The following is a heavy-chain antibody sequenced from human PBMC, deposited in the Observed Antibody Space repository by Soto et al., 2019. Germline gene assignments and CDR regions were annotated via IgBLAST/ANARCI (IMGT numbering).Heavy chain of an antibody. CDR3: ARRGTSSAAAGWFDP. D-gene: IGHD3-16*01. J-gene: IGHJ5*02. CDR1: GFSLTTAGMG. Sequence: QITLKESGPALVKPTQTLTLTCSFSGFSLTTAGMGVGWIRQPPGKAPEWVALVYWDDDKRYNPSLISRLTITKDTSKNLVVVTLTDMDPVDTGTYYCARRGTSSAAAGWFDPWGQGILVTVSS. CDR2: VYWDDDK. V-gene: IGHV2-5*02.